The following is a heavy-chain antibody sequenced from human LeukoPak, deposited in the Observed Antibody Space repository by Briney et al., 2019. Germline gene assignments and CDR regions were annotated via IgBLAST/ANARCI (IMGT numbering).Heavy chain of an antibody. CDR2: MFTSENA. Sequence: SETLSLTCTVSGVSIINFHWSWIRRPAGKGLEWVGRMFTSENANYNPSLKSRVTMSLDASRNQFSLKLSSVTAADAAVYFCARDRLCPNGVCNVNAKYGMDVWGQGTTVTV. CDR3: ARDRLCPNGVCNVNAKYGMDV. D-gene: IGHD2-8*01. V-gene: IGHV4-4*07. CDR1: GVSIINFH. J-gene: IGHJ6*02.